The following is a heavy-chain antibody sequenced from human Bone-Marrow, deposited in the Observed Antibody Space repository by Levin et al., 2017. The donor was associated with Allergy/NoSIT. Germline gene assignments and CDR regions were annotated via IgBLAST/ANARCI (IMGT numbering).Heavy chain of an antibody. Sequence: PGGSLRLSCAASGFTFSSYGMHWVRQAPGKGLEWVAVIWYDGSNKYYADSVKGRFTISRDNSKNTLYLQMNSLRAEDTAVYYCARDGIAAAGTLTFWGLYDYYYGMDVWGQGTTVTVSS. J-gene: IGHJ6*02. CDR2: IWYDGSNK. D-gene: IGHD6-13*01. CDR1: GFTFSSYG. CDR3: ARDGIAAAGTLTFWGLYDYYYGMDV. V-gene: IGHV3-33*01.